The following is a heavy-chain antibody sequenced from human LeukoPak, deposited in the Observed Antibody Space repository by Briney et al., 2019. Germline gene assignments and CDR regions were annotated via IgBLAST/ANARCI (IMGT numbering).Heavy chain of an antibody. CDR1: GGSFSGYY. CDR2: INHSGST. D-gene: IGHD4-23*01. CDR3: ARFVYGGDAFDY. J-gene: IGHJ4*02. V-gene: IGHV4-34*01. Sequence: PSETLSLTCAVYGGSFSGYYWSWIRQPPGKGLEWMGEINHSGSTNYNPSLKSRVTISVDTSKNQFSLKLSSVTAADTAVYYCARFVYGGDAFDYWGQGTLVTVSS.